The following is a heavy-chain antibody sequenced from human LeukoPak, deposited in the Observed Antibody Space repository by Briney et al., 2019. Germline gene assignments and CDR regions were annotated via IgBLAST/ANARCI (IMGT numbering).Heavy chain of an antibody. Sequence: SETLSLTCTISGGSISSYYWSWIRQPPGKGLEWIGYIYYSGSTNYNPSLKSRVTISVDTSKNQFSLKLSSVTAADTAVYYCASSRSAGLWFGWGQGTLVTVSS. D-gene: IGHD3-10*01. CDR2: IYYSGST. J-gene: IGHJ4*02. CDR1: GGSISSYY. CDR3: ASSRSAGLWFG. V-gene: IGHV4-59*01.